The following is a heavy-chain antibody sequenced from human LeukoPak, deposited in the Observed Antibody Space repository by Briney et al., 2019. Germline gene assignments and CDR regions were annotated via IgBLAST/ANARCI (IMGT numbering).Heavy chain of an antibody. D-gene: IGHD3-10*01. Sequence: SVNVSCKASVGTFSSYAISWVRQAPGQGLEWMVGIIHIFGTAKYAQKFQGRVTITADESKSTAYMELSSLRSEDTAVYYCASITLYYYYGMDVWGQGTRVTVSS. J-gene: IGHJ6*02. CDR2: IIHIFGTA. CDR1: VGTFSSYA. V-gene: IGHV1-69*01. CDR3: ASITLYYYYGMDV.